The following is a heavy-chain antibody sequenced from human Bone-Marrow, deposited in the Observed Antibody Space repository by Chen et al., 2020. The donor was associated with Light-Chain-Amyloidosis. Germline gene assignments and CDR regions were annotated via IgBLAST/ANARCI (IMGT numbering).Heavy chain of an antibody. J-gene: IGHJ4*02. V-gene: IGHV5-51*01. CDR2: IYPDDSDA. CDR1: GYTFPIYW. Sequence: VQLEQSGPEVKKPGESLKISCKGSGYTFPIYWIGWVRQMPGKGLEWMGVIYPDDSDARYSPSFEGQVTISADKSITTAYLQWRSLKASDTAMYYCARRRDGYNFDYWGQGTLVTVSS. CDR3: ARRRDGYNFDY. D-gene: IGHD5-12*01.